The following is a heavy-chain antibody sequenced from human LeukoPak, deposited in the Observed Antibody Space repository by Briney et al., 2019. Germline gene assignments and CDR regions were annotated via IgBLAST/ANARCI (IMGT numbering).Heavy chain of an antibody. CDR1: GYSMSSGYY. CDR2: MYHTGST. Sequence: PSETLSLTCTVSGYSMSSGYYWGWIRQPPERGLEWIGSMYHTGSTYYNPSLKSRVTISVDTSKNQFYLKLSSVTAADTAVYYCARTVAGAYWYFDLWGRGTLVTVSS. D-gene: IGHD6-19*01. CDR3: ARTVAGAYWYFDL. J-gene: IGHJ2*01. V-gene: IGHV4-38-2*02.